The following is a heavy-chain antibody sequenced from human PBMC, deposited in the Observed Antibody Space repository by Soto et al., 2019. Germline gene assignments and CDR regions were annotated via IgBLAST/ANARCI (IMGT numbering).Heavy chain of an antibody. CDR1: GFTFSSYA. Sequence: EVPLLESGGGLVQPGGSLRLSCAASGFTFSSYAMSWVGQAPGKGLEWVSAISGSGGSTYYADSGKGRFTISRDNSKNTLYLQMNSLRAEDTAVYYCAKYPGVSSSLNYVDYWGQGTLFTVSS. V-gene: IGHV3-23*01. CDR3: AKYPGVSSSLNYVDY. CDR2: ISGSGGST. D-gene: IGHD6-13*01. J-gene: IGHJ4*02.